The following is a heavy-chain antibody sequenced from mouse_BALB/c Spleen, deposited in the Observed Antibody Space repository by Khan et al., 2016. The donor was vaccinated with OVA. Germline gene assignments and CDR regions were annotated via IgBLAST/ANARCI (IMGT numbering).Heavy chain of an antibody. CDR1: GYTFINYW. Sequence: QVQLKQPGAELAKPGASVKMSCKASGYTFINYWILWVKQRPGQGLEWIGYINPSTGYTEYNQNFKDKATLTADKSSSTAYMQLSSLTSEDSDVDYCARGGLRWDFNYWGQGTTLTVSS. CDR2: INPSTGYT. CDR3: ARGGLRWDFNY. V-gene: IGHV1-7*01. D-gene: IGHD1-1*02. J-gene: IGHJ2*01.